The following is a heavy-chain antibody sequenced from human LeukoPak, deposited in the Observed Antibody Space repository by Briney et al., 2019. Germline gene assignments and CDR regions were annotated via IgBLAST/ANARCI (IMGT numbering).Heavy chain of an antibody. V-gene: IGHV3-30*04. J-gene: IGHJ4*02. CDR2: ISYDGSNK. CDR1: GLTFSSYA. D-gene: IGHD4-23*01. Sequence: GGSLRLSCAASGLTFSSYAMHWVRQAPGQGLEWVAVISYDGSNKYYADSVKGRFTISRDNSKNTLYLQMNSLRAEDTAVYYCARDLIAYGGTINWGQGTLVTVSS. CDR3: ARDLIAYGGTIN.